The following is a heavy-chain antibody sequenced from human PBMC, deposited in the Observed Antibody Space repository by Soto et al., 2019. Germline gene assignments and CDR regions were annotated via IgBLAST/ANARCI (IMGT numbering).Heavy chain of an antibody. V-gene: IGHV3-30-3*01. Sequence: QVQLVESGGGVVQPGRSLRLSCAASGFTFSSYAMHWVRQAPGKGLEWVAVISYDGSNKYYADSVKGRFTISRDNSKNTLYLQMNSLRAEDTAVYYCARDRNGVGVGYYYYGMDVWGQGTTVTVSS. D-gene: IGHD2-8*01. CDR1: GFTFSSYA. CDR2: ISYDGSNK. J-gene: IGHJ6*02. CDR3: ARDRNGVGVGYYYYGMDV.